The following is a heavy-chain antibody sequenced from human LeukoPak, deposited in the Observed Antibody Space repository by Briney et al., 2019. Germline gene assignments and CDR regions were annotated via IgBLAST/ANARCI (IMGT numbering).Heavy chain of an antibody. D-gene: IGHD3-22*01. Sequence: SVKVSCKASGGTFSSYAISWVRQAPGQGLEWMGRIIPILGIANYAQKFQGRVTITADKSTSTAYMELSSLRSEDTAVYYCAVGTRVSSGYYPREYFQYWGQGNLVTVSS. V-gene: IGHV1-69*04. CDR3: AVGTRVSSGYYPREYFQY. J-gene: IGHJ1*01. CDR2: IIPILGIA. CDR1: GGTFSSYA.